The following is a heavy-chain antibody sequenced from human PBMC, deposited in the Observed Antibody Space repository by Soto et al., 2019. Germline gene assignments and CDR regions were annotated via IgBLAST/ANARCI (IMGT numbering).Heavy chain of an antibody. CDR3: ARSIVAVTALDY. V-gene: IGHV1-3*01. CDR2: INAGNGNA. CDR1: GYTFTSYA. J-gene: IGHJ4*02. D-gene: IGHD2-21*02. Sequence: EASVKVSCKASGYTFTSYAMHWVRQAPGQRLEWMGWINAGNGNAKYSQKFQGRVTITRDTSASTAYMELSSLRSEDTAVYYCARSIVAVTALDYWGQGTLVTVS.